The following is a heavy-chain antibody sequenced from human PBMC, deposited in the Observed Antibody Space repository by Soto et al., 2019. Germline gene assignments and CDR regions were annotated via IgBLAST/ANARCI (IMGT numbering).Heavy chain of an antibody. Sequence: PGGSLRLSCAASGFTFSSYGMHWVRQAPGKGLEWVAVIWYDGSNKYYADSVKGRFTISRNNSKNRLYLQMNSLRVEDTAVYYCARGRAQGDYYYGMDVWGQGTTVTVSS. CDR1: GFTFSSYG. CDR3: ARGRAQGDYYYGMDV. D-gene: IGHD1-26*01. J-gene: IGHJ6*02. CDR2: IWYDGSNK. V-gene: IGHV3-33*01.